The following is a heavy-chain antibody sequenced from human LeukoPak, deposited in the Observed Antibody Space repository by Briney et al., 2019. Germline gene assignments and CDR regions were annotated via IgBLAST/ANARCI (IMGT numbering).Heavy chain of an antibody. V-gene: IGHV1-18*01. D-gene: IGHD3-9*01. CDR1: GFTFTSSA. J-gene: IGHJ4*02. CDR2: ISAYNGNT. Sequence: ASVKVSCKASGFTFTSSAVQWVRQAPGQGLEWMGWISAYNGNTNYAQKLQGRVTMTTDTSTSTAYMELRSLRSDDTAVYYCARGDILTGYYTGPDYFDYWGQGTLVTVSS. CDR3: ARGDILTGYYTGPDYFDY.